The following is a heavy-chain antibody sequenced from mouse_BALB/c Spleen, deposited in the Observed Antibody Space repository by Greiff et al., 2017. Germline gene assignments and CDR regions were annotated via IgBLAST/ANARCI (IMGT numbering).Heavy chain of an antibody. CDR1: GYTFSSYW. V-gene: IGHV1-9*01. CDR3: ARTGRGAMDY. J-gene: IGHJ4*01. CDR2: ILPGSGST. Sequence: QVQLQQSGAELMKPGASVKISCKATGYTFSSYWIEWVKQRPGHGLEWIGEILPGSGSTNYNEKFKGKATFTADTSSNTAYMQLSGLTSEDSAVYYCARTGRGAMDYWGQGTSVTVSS.